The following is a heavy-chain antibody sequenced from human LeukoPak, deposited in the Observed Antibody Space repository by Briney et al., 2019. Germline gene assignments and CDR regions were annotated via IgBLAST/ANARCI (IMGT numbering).Heavy chain of an antibody. D-gene: IGHD5-18*01. CDR3: AGGGYSYGFDY. J-gene: IGHJ4*02. CDR2: IIPIFGTA. Sequence: PVKVSCKASGGTFSSYAISWVRQAPGQGLEWMGGIIPIFGTANYAQKFQGRVTITTDESTSTAYMELSSLRSEDTAVYYCAGGGYSYGFDYWGQGTLVTVSS. V-gene: IGHV1-69*05. CDR1: GGTFSSYA.